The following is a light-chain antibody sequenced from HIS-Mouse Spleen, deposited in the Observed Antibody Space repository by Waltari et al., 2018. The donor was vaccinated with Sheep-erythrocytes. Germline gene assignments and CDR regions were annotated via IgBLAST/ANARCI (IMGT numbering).Light chain of an antibody. CDR2: EGS. CDR3: CSYAGSSPWV. J-gene: IGLJ3*02. Sequence: QSALTQPASVSGSPGQSIPISCTGTSSDVGSYNLVSWYQQHPGKAPKLMIYEGSKRPSGVSNRFSGSKSGNTASLTISGLQAEDEADYYCCSYAGSSPWVFGGGTKLTVL. CDR1: SSDVGSYNL. V-gene: IGLV2-23*01.